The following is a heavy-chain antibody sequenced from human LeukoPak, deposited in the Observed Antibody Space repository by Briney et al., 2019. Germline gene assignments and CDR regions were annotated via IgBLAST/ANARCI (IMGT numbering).Heavy chain of an antibody. D-gene: IGHD3-10*01. CDR3: ARGGGYASGNYRFVDY. Sequence: SETLSLTCTVSGGSISSSSYYWRWLRQPAGKGLEWIGRIYTSGNTNYNPSLKSRVTMSVDTSRNQFSLKLTSVTAADTAVYYCARGGGYASGNYRFVDYWGQGTLVTVSS. CDR1: GGSISSSSYY. CDR2: IYTSGNT. V-gene: IGHV4-61*02. J-gene: IGHJ4*02.